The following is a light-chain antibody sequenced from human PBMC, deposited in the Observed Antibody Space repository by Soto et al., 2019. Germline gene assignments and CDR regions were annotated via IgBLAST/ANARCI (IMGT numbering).Light chain of an antibody. Sequence: QSALTQPRSVSGSPGQSVTISCTGTSSDVGGYNYVSWYQQHPGKAPKLMIYDVSKRPSGVPDRFSGSKSGNTASLTISGLQAEDEADYYCCSYAGSYISHVVFGGGTQLTVL. CDR3: CSYAGSYISHVV. CDR1: SSDVGGYNY. CDR2: DVS. V-gene: IGLV2-11*01. J-gene: IGLJ2*01.